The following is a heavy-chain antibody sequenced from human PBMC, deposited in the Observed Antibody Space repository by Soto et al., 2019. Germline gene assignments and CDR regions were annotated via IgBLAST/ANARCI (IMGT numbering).Heavy chain of an antibody. Sequence: GESLKISCRGSEYTFTHYWIGWVRQVPGKGLEWMGNIYPFDSDTRYSPPFQGQVTISADKSINTAYLQWSSLRASDTAIYYCARLSTSPSKDLSYSYFSIDVWGLGTTVTGSS. CDR3: ARLSTSPSKDLSYSYFSIDV. V-gene: IGHV5-51*01. J-gene: IGHJ6*02. CDR1: EYTFTHYW. D-gene: IGHD2-15*01. CDR2: IYPFDSDT.